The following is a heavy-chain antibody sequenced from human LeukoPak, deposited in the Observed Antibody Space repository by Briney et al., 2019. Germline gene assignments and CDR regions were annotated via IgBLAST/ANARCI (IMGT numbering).Heavy chain of an antibody. CDR1: XYTFTSYD. CDR3: ARGSLDYEMGDY. D-gene: IGHD3-16*01. V-gene: IGHV1-8*01. Sequence: ASVKVSCKXSXYTFTSYDINWVRQATGQGREWMGWMNPNSGNTGYAQKFQRRVTMTRNTSISTAYMELSSLRSEDTAVYYCARGSLDYEMGDYWGQGTLVTVSS. J-gene: IGHJ4*02. CDR2: MNPNSGNT.